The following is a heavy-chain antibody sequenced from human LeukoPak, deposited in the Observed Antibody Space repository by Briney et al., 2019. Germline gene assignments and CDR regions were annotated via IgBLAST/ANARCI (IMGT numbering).Heavy chain of an antibody. CDR1: GFTFSSYS. CDR2: ISSSSYI. CDR3: ARDPLLSPGV. Sequence: PGGSLRLSCAASGFTFSSYSMNWVRQAPGKGLEWVSSISSSSYIYYADSVKGRFTISRDNAKNSLYLQMNSLRAEDAAVYYCARDPLLSPGVWGQGTTVTVSS. V-gene: IGHV3-21*01. D-gene: IGHD2-15*01. J-gene: IGHJ6*02.